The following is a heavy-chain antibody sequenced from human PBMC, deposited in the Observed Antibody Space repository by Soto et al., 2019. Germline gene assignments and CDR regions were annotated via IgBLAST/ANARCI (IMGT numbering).Heavy chain of an antibody. CDR1: GGSFSGYY. V-gene: IGHV4-34*01. CDR3: ARGPSSSWPRSTGFLDY. CDR2: INHSGST. D-gene: IGHD6-13*01. J-gene: IGHJ4*02. Sequence: SETLSLTCAVYGGSFSGYYWSWIRQPPGKGLEWIGEINHSGSTNYNPSLKSRVTISVDTSKNQFSLKLSSVTTADTAVYYCARGPSSSWPRSTGFLDYWGQGTLVTVSS.